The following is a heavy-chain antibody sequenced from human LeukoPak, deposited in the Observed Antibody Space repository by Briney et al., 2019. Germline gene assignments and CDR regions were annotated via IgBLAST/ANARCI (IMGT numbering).Heavy chain of an antibody. J-gene: IGHJ5*02. Sequence: GGSLSLSCAASGFTFSSYAMSWVRQAPGKGLEWVSAINGSGGSTYYADSVKGRFTISRDNSKNTLYLQMNSLRAEDTAVYYCAKDRSLLLIAAAGYWFDPWGQGTLVTVSS. V-gene: IGHV3-23*01. D-gene: IGHD6-13*01. CDR2: INGSGGST. CDR1: GFTFSSYA. CDR3: AKDRSLLLIAAAGYWFDP.